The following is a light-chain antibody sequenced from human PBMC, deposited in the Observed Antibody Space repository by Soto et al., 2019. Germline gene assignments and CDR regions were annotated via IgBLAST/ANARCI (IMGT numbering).Light chain of an antibody. Sequence: EIVLTKSPGTLSLSPGERATLSCRASQSVSSRFFAWYQQKPGQAPRLLMYGASSRDTGIPARFSGTGSGTDFTLTISRLEPEDFAVYYCQQYGSTPYTFGLGTKLEIK. CDR2: GAS. CDR3: QQYGSTPYT. J-gene: IGKJ2*01. CDR1: QSVSSRF. V-gene: IGKV3-20*01.